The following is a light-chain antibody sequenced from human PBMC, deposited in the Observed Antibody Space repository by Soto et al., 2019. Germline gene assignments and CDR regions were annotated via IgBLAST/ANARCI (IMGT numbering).Light chain of an antibody. CDR2: SNN. CDR1: SSNIGSNT. CDR3: AAWDDSLNGHVV. J-gene: IGLJ2*01. V-gene: IGLV1-44*01. Sequence: QSVLTDPPSASGTPGQRVTISCSGSSSNIGSNTVNWYQQLPGTAPKLLIYSNNQRPSGVPDRFSGSKSGTSASLAISGLQSEDEADYYCAAWDDSLNGHVVFGGGTKVTVL.